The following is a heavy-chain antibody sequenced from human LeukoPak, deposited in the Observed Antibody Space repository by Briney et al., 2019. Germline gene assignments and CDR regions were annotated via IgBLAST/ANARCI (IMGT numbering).Heavy chain of an antibody. D-gene: IGHD2-2*01. J-gene: IGHJ5*02. CDR2: SKSKTDGGTT. V-gene: IGHV3-15*01. CDR3: AKYCISADCYANWFGP. CDR1: GFTLSSDW. Sequence: GGSLRLSCAGSGFTLSSDWMTWVRQAPGKGLEWVGLSKSKTDGGTTDYAAPVKDRFTISRDDSKNTLYLQMNSLKTEDTAVYYCAKYCISADCYANWFGPWGQGTLVTVSS.